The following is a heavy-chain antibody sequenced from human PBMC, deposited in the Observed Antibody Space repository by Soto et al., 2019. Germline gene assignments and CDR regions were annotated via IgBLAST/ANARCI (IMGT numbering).Heavy chain of an antibody. CDR1: GFTFSSYE. J-gene: IGHJ4*02. CDR3: ARESGDILTGYYFPYYFDY. V-gene: IGHV3-48*03. CDR2: ISSSGSTI. Sequence: GGSLRLSCAASGFTFSSYEMNWVRQAPGKGLEWVSYISSSGSTIYYADSVKGRFTISRDNAKNSLYLQMNSLRAEDTAVYYCARESGDILTGYYFPYYFDYWGQGTLVTVSS. D-gene: IGHD3-9*01.